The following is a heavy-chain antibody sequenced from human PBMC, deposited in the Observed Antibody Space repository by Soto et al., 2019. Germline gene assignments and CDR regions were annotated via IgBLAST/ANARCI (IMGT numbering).Heavy chain of an antibody. CDR1: GFTFRSYG. J-gene: IGHJ6*02. CDR2: IWFDGSKK. V-gene: IGHV3-33*01. D-gene: IGHD2-2*01. Sequence: PGGSLRLSCAASGFTFRSYGIHWVRQAPGKGLEWVALIWFDGSKKYYVDSVKGRFAVSRDNSKNTLYLQMNSLRVEDTAVYYCARDRLVPYGYGMDVWGQGTKVTVSS. CDR3: ARDRLVPYGYGMDV.